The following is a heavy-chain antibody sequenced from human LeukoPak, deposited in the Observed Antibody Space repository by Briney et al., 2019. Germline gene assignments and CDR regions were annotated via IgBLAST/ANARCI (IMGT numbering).Heavy chain of an antibody. CDR1: GYTFTGYY. Sequence: ASVKVSCKASGYTFTGYYMNWVRQAPGQGLEWMGWINSDSGFTKYAQKFQGRVTMTRDTSITTVYMDLTRLTSDDTAVYYCARNFDMKGFDPWGQGTLVSVSS. D-gene: IGHD3-9*01. V-gene: IGHV1-2*02. CDR3: ARNFDMKGFDP. CDR2: INSDSGFT. J-gene: IGHJ5*02.